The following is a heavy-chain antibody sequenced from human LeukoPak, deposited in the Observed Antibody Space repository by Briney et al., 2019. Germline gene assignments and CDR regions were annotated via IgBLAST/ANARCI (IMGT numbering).Heavy chain of an antibody. D-gene: IGHD3/OR15-3a*01. V-gene: IGHV4-39*01. Sequence: PSETLSLTCTVSGGSISSSSYYWGWIRQPPGKGLEWIGNIYYSGSTYYNPSLKSRVTISVDTSKNQFSLKLSSVTAADTAVYYCARQTGSGLFILPGGQGTLVTVSS. J-gene: IGHJ4*02. CDR3: ARQTGSGLFILP. CDR1: GGSISSSSYY. CDR2: IYYSGST.